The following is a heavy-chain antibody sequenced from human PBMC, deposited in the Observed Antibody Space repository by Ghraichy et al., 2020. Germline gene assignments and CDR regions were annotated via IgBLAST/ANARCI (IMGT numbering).Heavy chain of an antibody. Sequence: GGSLRLSCAASGFTFSSYGMHWVHQAPGKGLEWVAVISYDGSNKYYADAVKGRFTISRDNSKNTLYLQMNSLRAEDTAVYYCAKGRYGDYDDAFDIWGQGTMVTVSS. CDR1: GFTFSSYG. CDR3: AKGRYGDYDDAFDI. J-gene: IGHJ3*02. CDR2: ISYDGSNK. V-gene: IGHV3-30*18. D-gene: IGHD4-17*01.